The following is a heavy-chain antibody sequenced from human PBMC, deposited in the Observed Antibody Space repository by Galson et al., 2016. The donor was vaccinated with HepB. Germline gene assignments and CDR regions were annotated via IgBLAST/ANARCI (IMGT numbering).Heavy chain of an antibody. CDR3: ARDPYQWLSKYYFDY. D-gene: IGHD6-19*01. Sequence: SLRLSCAASGFTFDDYAMHWVRHAPGKGLEWVAGINWNSGTVFYADSVKGRFTISRDNNKNSVYLQMDTLSVEDTAFYFCARDPYQWLSKYYFDYWGQGALVTVSS. CDR2: INWNSGTV. J-gene: IGHJ4*02. CDR1: GFTFDDYA. V-gene: IGHV3-9*01.